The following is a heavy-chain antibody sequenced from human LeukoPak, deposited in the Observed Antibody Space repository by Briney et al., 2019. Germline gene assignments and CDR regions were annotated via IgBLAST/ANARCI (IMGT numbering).Heavy chain of an antibody. CDR2: ISSSGNTI. CDR1: GFTFSRYE. CDR3: ARDPRLRFLEWLNYFDY. Sequence: GGSLRLSCAASGFTFSRYEMNWVRQAPGKGLEWVSYISSSGNTIYYADSVRGRFTISRDDAENSLFLQMTSLRAEDTAVYYCARDPRLRFLEWLNYFDYWGQGTLVTVSS. V-gene: IGHV3-48*03. J-gene: IGHJ4*02. D-gene: IGHD3-3*01.